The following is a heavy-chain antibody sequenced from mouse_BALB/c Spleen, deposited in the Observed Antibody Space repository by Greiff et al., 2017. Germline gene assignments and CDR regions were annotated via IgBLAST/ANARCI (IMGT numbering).Heavy chain of an antibody. D-gene: IGHD1-1*01. V-gene: IGHV1S137*01. CDR1: GYTFTDYA. CDR3: ARDYYGSSYDY. J-gene: IGHJ2*01. Sequence: VKLQESGAELVRPGVSVKISCKGSGYTFTDYAMHWVKQSHAKSLEWIGVISTYYGDASYNQKFKGKATMTVDKSSSTAYMELARLTSEDSAIYYCARDYYGSSYDYWGQGTTLTVSS. CDR2: ISTYYGDA.